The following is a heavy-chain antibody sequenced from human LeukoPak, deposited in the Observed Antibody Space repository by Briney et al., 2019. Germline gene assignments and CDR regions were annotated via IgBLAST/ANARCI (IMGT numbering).Heavy chain of an antibody. J-gene: IGHJ6*02. CDR2: IKSKTDGGTT. CDR1: GLTVTNAW. CDR3: TTDAHYYYGMDV. V-gene: IGHV3-15*07. Sequence: GGSLRLSCAASGLTVTNAWMNWVRQAPGKGLEWVGRIKSKTDGGTTDYAAPVKGRFTISRDDSKNTLYLQMNSLKTEDTAVYYCTTDAHYYYGMDVWGQGTTVTVSS.